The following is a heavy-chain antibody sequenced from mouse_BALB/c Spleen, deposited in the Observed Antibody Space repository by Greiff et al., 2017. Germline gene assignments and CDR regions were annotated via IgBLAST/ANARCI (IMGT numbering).Heavy chain of an antibody. Sequence: EVKVVESGGGLVQPGGSLRLSCATSGFTFTDYYMSWVRQPPGKALEWLGFIRNKANGYTTEYSASVKGRFTISRDNSQSILYLQMNTLRAEDSATYYCARDIGYADYYAMDYWGQGTSVTVSS. CDR3: ARDIGYADYYAMDY. V-gene: IGHV7-3*02. J-gene: IGHJ4*01. D-gene: IGHD2-10*02. CDR2: IRNKANGYTT. CDR1: GFTFTDYY.